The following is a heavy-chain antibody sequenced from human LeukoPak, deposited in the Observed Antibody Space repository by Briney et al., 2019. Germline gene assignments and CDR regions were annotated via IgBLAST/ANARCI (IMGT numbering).Heavy chain of an antibody. CDR2: IYTSGST. CDR3: ARDRRDYCSSTSCYPYYYCYYYMDV. Sequence: PSQTLSLTCTVSGGSISSGSYYWSWIRQPAGKGLEWIGRIYTSGSTNYNPSLMSRVTISVDTSKNQFSLKLSSVTAADTAVYYCARDRRDYCSSTSCYPYYYCYYYMDVWGKGTTVTVSS. J-gene: IGHJ6*03. V-gene: IGHV4-61*02. CDR1: GGSISSGSYY. D-gene: IGHD2-2*01.